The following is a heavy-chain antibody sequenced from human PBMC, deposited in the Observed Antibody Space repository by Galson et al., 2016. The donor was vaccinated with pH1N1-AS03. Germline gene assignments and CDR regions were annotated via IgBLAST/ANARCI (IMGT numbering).Heavy chain of an antibody. Sequence: SLRLSCAASGFTFSYYSMNWVRQAPGKGLEWVSYISSRGDSIYYADSVKGRVSIPRDNAKESLYLQMNSVRDEDTGVYYCARIVTMSDFDSWGQGTLVTVSS. D-gene: IGHD2-21*02. CDR3: ARIVTMSDFDS. CDR2: ISSRGDSI. CDR1: GFTFSYYS. J-gene: IGHJ4*02. V-gene: IGHV3-48*02.